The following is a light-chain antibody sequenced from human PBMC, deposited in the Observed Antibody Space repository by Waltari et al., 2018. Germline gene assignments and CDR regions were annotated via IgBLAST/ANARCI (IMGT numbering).Light chain of an antibody. CDR3: SSYTSSSTLV. CDR1: NSDVGTYHS. CDR2: DVS. V-gene: IGLV2-14*01. Sequence: SALTQPASASGSPGQWITLSCTRINSDVGTYHSVSWYQQHPGKAPKLMIYDVSKRPSGVADRFSGSKSGNTASLTISGLQAEDEADYYCSSYTSSSTLVFGGGTKVTVL. J-gene: IGLJ3*02.